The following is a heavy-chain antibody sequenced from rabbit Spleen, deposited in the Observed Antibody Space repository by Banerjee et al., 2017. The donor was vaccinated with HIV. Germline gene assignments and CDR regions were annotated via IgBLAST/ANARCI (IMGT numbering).Heavy chain of an antibody. CDR3: ARDTGTSFSSYGMDL. CDR1: GFSFSSRYY. Sequence: QEQLVESGGGLVKPEGSLKLSCTASGFSFSSRYYMCWVRQAPGKGLEWIGCIGTGSGSTWYASWVNGRFTISKASSTTVTLQMTSLTAADTATYFCARDTGTSFSSYGMDLWGPGTLVTVS. J-gene: IGHJ6*01. CDR2: IGTGSGST. V-gene: IGHV1S45*01. D-gene: IGHD7-1*01.